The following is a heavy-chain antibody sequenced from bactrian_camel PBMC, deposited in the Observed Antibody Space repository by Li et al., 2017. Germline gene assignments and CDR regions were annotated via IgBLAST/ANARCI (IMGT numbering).Heavy chain of an antibody. D-gene: IGHD1*01. J-gene: IGHJ4*01. CDR1: GYTYSSC. V-gene: IGHV3S9*01. Sequence: HVQLVESGGDSVLAGGSLRLSCTISGYTYSSCMAWFRQIPGQKREAVATIDTDGMATYRDSVKGRFTISKDTTKNTLYLQMNDLKPEDTAMYFCAATGQMLSVAGCRTQGTQVTVS. CDR2: IDTDGMA.